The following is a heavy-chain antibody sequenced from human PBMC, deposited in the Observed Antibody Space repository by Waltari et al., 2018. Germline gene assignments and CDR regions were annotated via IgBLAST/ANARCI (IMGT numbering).Heavy chain of an antibody. J-gene: IGHJ6*03. Sequence: QVRMQESGPGLVKPSQTLSLTCSVSGDSISSVSYYWVWIRQPAGMGLEYIGYIYGSGKSNYNPCLKSRVTISAATSKNQFSLTLSSVTAADTAVYYCASSFCPDGACLSRGTYYYYSMDVWGQGTTVTVSS. D-gene: IGHD2-21*02. V-gene: IGHV4-61*09. CDR1: GDSISSVSYY. CDR3: ASSFCPDGACLSRGTYYYYSMDV. CDR2: IYGSGKS.